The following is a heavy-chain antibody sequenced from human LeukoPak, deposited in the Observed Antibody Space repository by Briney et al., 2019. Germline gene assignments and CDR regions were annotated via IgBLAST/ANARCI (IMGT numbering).Heavy chain of an antibody. CDR1: GYSFTSYW. Sequence: GESLKISCKGSGYSFTSYWVGWVRQMPGKGLEWMGIIYPGDSDTRYSPSFQGQVTISADKSISTAYLQWSSLKASDTAMYYCARLGSSGGSCYYVYDYWGQGTLVTVSS. D-gene: IGHD2-15*01. J-gene: IGHJ4*02. V-gene: IGHV5-51*01. CDR3: ARLGSSGGSCYYVYDY. CDR2: IYPGDSDT.